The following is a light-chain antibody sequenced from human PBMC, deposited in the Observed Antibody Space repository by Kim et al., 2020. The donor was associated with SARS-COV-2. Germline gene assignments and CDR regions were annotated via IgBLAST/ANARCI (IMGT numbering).Light chain of an antibody. CDR3: QAWDRGTVV. CDR2: QDN. CDR1: KLGDKY. Sequence: SYELSQPPSVSVSPGQTASITCSGDKLGDKYACWYQQKPGQSPVLVIYQDNKRHSGVPERFSGSNSGNTATLTISGTQAMDEADYYCQAWDRGTVVLGGGTKLTVL. J-gene: IGLJ2*01. V-gene: IGLV3-1*01.